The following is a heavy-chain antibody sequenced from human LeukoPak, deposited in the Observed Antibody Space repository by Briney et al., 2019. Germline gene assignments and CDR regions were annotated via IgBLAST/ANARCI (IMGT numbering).Heavy chain of an antibody. Sequence: SQTLSLTCAISGDSVSSNSAAWNWIRQSPSRGLESLGRTYYRSKWYNDYAASVRSRIIINPDTSKNQFSLQLNSVTPEDTAVYYCARNAAYSGSTNWFDPWGQGTLVTVSS. J-gene: IGHJ5*02. CDR3: ARNAAYSGSTNWFDP. CDR2: TYYRSKWYN. D-gene: IGHD1-26*01. CDR1: GDSVSSNSAA. V-gene: IGHV6-1*01.